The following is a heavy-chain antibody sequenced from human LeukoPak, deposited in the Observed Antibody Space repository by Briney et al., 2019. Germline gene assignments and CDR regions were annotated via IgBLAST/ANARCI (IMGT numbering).Heavy chain of an antibody. CDR1: GFTFSSYA. V-gene: IGHV3-23*01. CDR3: AKGTTTSYYDFWSGYPPFDY. J-gene: IGHJ4*02. Sequence: GGSLRLSCAASGFTFSSYAMSWVRQAPGKGLEWVSAISGSGGSTYYADSVKGRFTISRDNSKNTLYLQMNSLRAEDTAVYYCAKGTTTSYYDFWSGYPPFDYWGQGTLVTVSS. CDR2: ISGSGGST. D-gene: IGHD3-3*01.